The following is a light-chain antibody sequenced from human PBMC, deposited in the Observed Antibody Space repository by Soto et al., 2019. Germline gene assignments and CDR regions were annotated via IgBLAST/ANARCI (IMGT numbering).Light chain of an antibody. Sequence: EVVMPQSPATLSVSPGERATLSCRASQFVSTNLAWYQQKPGLAPMLLIYSASTSATGIPPRFSGSGSGPEFTHAISSVQSEDSAVYYWQQGNNWPPLTFGGGTKVEI. J-gene: IGKJ4*01. CDR2: SAS. CDR1: QFVSTN. V-gene: IGKV3-15*01. CDR3: QQGNNWPPLT.